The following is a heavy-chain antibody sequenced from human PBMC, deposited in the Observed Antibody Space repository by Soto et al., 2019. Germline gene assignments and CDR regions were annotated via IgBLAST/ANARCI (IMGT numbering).Heavy chain of an antibody. CDR3: ARVRPTDYVGNYNNGMDV. CDR1: GFTFTGHY. V-gene: IGHV1-2*02. Sequence: QVQLEQSGAEVKKPGASVKVSCKASGFTFTGHYIHWVRQAPGQGLEWMGWINPNSGGTSYAQKFQGRVTMTRDTSITTAYMELSRLSSDDTAVYYCARVRPTDYVGNYNNGMDVWGQGTTVTVSS. CDR2: INPNSGGT. J-gene: IGHJ6*02. D-gene: IGHD4-17*01.